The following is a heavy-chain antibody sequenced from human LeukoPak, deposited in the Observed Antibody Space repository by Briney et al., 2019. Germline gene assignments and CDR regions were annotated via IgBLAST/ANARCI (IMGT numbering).Heavy chain of an antibody. V-gene: IGHV1-18*01. CDR3: ARGLNWNYDLGWVAP. Sequence: ASVTVSCKASGYSFSSCSISWVRQAPGQGREWMGWISGYNGNTNYAQKFQGRVTLTTDTSTSTAYMELRSLRSDDTAIYYCARGLNWNYDLGWVAPWGQGTLVAVSS. J-gene: IGHJ5*02. D-gene: IGHD1-7*01. CDR2: ISGYNGNT. CDR1: GYSFSSCS.